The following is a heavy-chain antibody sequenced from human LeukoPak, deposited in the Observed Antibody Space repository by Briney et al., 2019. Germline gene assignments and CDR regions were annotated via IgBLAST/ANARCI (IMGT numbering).Heavy chain of an antibody. CDR3: ARGSRYYYDSSGYSSRYYYYMDV. Sequence: NPFLTRAVYWGGLRGFYWGWVPPPPGEGRGGVWGINKSGSTNYNPSLKSRVTISVDTSKNQFSLKLSSVTAADTAVYYCARGSRYYYDSSGYSSRYYYYMDVWGKGTTVTISS. J-gene: IGHJ6*03. CDR2: INKSGST. D-gene: IGHD3-22*01. V-gene: IGHV4-34*01. CDR1: WGGLRGFY.